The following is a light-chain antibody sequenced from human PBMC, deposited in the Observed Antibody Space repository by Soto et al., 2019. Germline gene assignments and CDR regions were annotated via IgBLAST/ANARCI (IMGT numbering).Light chain of an antibody. CDR3: QQYDNWPPLT. V-gene: IGKV3-15*01. CDR1: QSVSNH. Sequence: EIVMTQSPATLSVSPGERATLSCRASQSVSNHLAWYQQKPGQAPRLLIYGASTRATAIPARFSGSGSGTEFTLTISSLQSEDFAVYYCQQYDNWPPLTFGQGTKVEIK. CDR2: GAS. J-gene: IGKJ1*01.